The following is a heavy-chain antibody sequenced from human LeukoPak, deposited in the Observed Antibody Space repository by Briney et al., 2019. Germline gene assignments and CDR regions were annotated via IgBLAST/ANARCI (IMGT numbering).Heavy chain of an antibody. V-gene: IGHV1-18*01. CDR3: ARSSIVVGTLNWFDP. CDR1: GYTFTSYG. Sequence: ASVKVSCKASGYTFTSYGISWVRPAPGQGLEWMGWISAYNGNTNYAQKLQGRVTMTTDTSTSTAYMELRSLRSDDTAVYYCARSSIVVGTLNWFDPWGEGTLVTVSS. D-gene: IGHD3-22*01. J-gene: IGHJ5*02. CDR2: ISAYNGNT.